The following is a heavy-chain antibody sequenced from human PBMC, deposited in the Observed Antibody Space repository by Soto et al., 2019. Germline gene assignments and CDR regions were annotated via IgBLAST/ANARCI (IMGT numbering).Heavy chain of an antibody. Sequence: QVHLQESGPGLVKPSETLSLTCTVSGASFSPNYWAWIRQPPGKGLEWIGYIYYAGTTRYNPSLESRVTLSLDTSKNPFSLRLSSVTAADTALSFCARLGAYYPALDPWGRGTLVTVSS. CDR2: IYYAGTT. V-gene: IGHV4-59*08. D-gene: IGHD3-3*01. J-gene: IGHJ5*02. CDR3: ARLGAYYPALDP. CDR1: GASFSPNY.